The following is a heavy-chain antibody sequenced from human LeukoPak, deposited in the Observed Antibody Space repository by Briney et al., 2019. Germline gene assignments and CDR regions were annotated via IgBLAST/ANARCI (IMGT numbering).Heavy chain of an antibody. V-gene: IGHV3-30*18. D-gene: IGHD2-15*01. CDR1: GFTFRTYG. Sequence: GGSLRLSCAASGFTFRTYGMHWVRQAPGKGLEWVAVISYDGSNKYYADSVKGRFTISRDNSKNTLYLEMNSLRAEDTAVYYCAKDRGYCSGGSCYFIDYWGQGTLVTVSS. CDR2: ISYDGSNK. CDR3: AKDRGYCSGGSCYFIDY. J-gene: IGHJ4*02.